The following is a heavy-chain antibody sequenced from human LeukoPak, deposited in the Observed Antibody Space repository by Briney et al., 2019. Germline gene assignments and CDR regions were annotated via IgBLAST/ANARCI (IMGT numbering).Heavy chain of an antibody. CDR3: ARDPTTPYYYDSSGFDY. CDR2: IYHSAST. CDR1: GGSFSGYY. V-gene: IGHV4-38-2*02. J-gene: IGHJ4*02. Sequence: PSETLSLTCAVYGGSFSGYYWGWIRQPPGTVLEWIGSIYHSASTYYNPSLKSRVTISVDTSKNQFSLKLSSVTAADTAVYYCARDPTTPYYYDSSGFDYWGQGTLVTVSS. D-gene: IGHD3-22*01.